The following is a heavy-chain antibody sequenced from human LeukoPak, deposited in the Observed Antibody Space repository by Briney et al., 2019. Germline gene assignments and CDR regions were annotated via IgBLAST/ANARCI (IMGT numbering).Heavy chain of an antibody. CDR2: IYHSGST. J-gene: IGHJ3*02. Sequence: SETLSLTCAVSGYSISSGYYWGWIRQPPGKGLEWIGSIYHSGSTYYNPSLKSRVTISVDTSKNQFSLKLSSVTAADTAVYYCAREDYGDYAETAFDIWGQGTMVTVSS. D-gene: IGHD4-17*01. CDR3: AREDYGDYAETAFDI. CDR1: GYSISSGYY. V-gene: IGHV4-38-2*02.